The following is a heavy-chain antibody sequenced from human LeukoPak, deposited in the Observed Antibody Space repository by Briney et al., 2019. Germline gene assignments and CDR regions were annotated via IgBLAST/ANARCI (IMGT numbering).Heavy chain of an antibody. CDR1: GGSISSYY. Sequence: SETLSLTCTVSGGSISSYYWSWIRQPPGKGLEWIGYIYYSGSTNYNPSLKSRISISVDTSKNQFSLKLSSVTAADTAVYYCARDGWSGLTYYYDSGDAFDIWGQGTMVTVSS. J-gene: IGHJ3*02. CDR2: IYYSGST. V-gene: IGHV4-59*12. CDR3: ARDGWSGLTYYYDSGDAFDI. D-gene: IGHD3-22*01.